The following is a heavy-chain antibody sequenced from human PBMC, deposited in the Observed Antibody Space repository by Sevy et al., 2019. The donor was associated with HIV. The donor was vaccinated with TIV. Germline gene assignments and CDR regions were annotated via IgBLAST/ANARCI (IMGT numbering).Heavy chain of an antibody. CDR3: AREGLTYYGSGSFYHLAP. CDR1: GFTFSDYA. Sequence: GGSLRLSCKASGFTFSDYAMHWVRQAPGKGLEWLAVITSDGANKYYADYVKGRLTLSRDNSKNTLYLQLNNLRSEDTAVYYCAREGLTYYGSGSFYHLAPWGRGTLVTVSS. D-gene: IGHD3-10*01. J-gene: IGHJ5*02. CDR2: ITSDGANK. V-gene: IGHV3-30-3*01.